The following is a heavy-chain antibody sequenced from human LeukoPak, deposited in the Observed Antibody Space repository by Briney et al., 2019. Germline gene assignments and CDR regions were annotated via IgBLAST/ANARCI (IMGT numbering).Heavy chain of an antibody. CDR2: IYYSGST. D-gene: IGHD3-3*01. V-gene: IGHV4-59*11. CDR3: ARYVTYYDFWSGYYWAPNWFDP. Sequence: SETLSLTCTVSGGSISSHYWSWIRQPPGKGLEWIGYIYYSGSTKYNPTLKSRATISVDTSKNQFSLKLSSVTAADTAVYYCARYVTYYDFWSGYYWAPNWFDPWGQGTLVTVSS. CDR1: GGSISSHY. J-gene: IGHJ5*02.